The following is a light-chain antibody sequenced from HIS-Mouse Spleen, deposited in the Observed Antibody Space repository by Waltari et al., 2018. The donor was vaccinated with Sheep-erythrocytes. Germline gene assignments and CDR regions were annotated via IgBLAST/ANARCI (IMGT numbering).Light chain of an antibody. CDR1: SRDVGGYNY. V-gene: IGLV2-11*01. CDR3: CSYAGSYNHV. CDR2: DVS. Sequence: QSALTQPRSVSGSPGQSVTLSCPGTSRDVGGYNYVSWYQQPPGKAPKLLIYDVSKRPSGVPDRFSGSKSGNTASLTISGLQAEDEADYYCCSYAGSYNHVFANGTKVTVL. J-gene: IGLJ1*01.